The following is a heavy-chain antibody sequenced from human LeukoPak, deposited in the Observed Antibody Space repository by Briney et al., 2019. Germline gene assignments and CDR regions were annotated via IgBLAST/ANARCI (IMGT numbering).Heavy chain of an antibody. J-gene: IGHJ4*02. D-gene: IGHD6-6*01. CDR2: ISGNGGGT. CDR3: ARAPSSGFLFDS. V-gene: IGHV3-43*02. CDR1: GFIFEDYS. Sequence: GGSLRLSCAAFGFIFEDYSMHWVRQIPGKGLEWVALISGNGGGTFYPDSVKGRFTVSRDNNRNYLYLQMNSLRPEDTAFYYCARAPSSGFLFDSWGQGVLVTVSS.